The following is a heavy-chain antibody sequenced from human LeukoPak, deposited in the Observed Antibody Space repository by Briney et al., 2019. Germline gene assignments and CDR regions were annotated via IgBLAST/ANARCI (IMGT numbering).Heavy chain of an antibody. CDR1: RFIFSSYG. CDR3: AKENSSGFLF. CDR2: IRYDGSKK. V-gene: IGHV3-30*02. D-gene: IGHD6-19*01. Sequence: GGSLRLSCAASRFIFSSYGIHWGRQAPGKVLEWVAFIRYDGSKKYYADSVKGRFIISRDNAKNTLYLQMNSLRAEDTGVYYCAKENSSGFLFWGQGTLVTVSS. J-gene: IGHJ4*02.